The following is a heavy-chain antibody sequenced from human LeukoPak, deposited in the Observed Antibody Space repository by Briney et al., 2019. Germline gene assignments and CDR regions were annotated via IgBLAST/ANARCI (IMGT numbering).Heavy chain of an antibody. J-gene: IGHJ4*02. CDR2: IYYSGST. V-gene: IGHV4-31*03. CDR3: AGALKMITFGGVYFDY. Sequence: SETLSLTCTVSGGSISSGGYYWSWIRQHPGKGLEWIGYIYYSGSTYYNPSLKSRVTISVDTSKNQFSLRLSSVTAADTAVYYCAGALKMITFGGVYFDYWGQGTLVTVSS. D-gene: IGHD3-16*01. CDR1: GGSISSGGYY.